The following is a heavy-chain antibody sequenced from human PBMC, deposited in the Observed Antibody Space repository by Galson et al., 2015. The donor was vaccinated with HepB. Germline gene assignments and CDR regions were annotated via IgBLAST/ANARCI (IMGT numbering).Heavy chain of an antibody. Sequence: SVKVSCKAYGYTFTSYGISWVRQAPGQGLRWMGWISSYNGHTNYPQHLQGRVTMTADTSTSTAYMDLRSLRSDDTAVYYCARVYNSGWYGHFDYWGQGTLVTVSS. CDR2: ISSYNGHT. CDR1: GYTFTSYG. J-gene: IGHJ4*02. V-gene: IGHV1-18*01. D-gene: IGHD6-19*01. CDR3: ARVYNSGWYGHFDY.